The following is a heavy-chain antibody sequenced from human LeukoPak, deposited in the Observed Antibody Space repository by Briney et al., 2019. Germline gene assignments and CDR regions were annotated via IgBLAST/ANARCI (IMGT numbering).Heavy chain of an antibody. CDR3: ARDDCGDTCYPGGY. J-gene: IGHJ4*02. CDR1: EYTYTNYV. V-gene: IGHV1-3*01. D-gene: IGHD2-21*01. CDR2: INAGNGDT. Sequence: ASVKVSCKASEYTYTNYVVHWVRQAPGQRPEWMGWINAGNGDTKYSQNFQGRVTITRDTSASTAYMELSSLTSEDTALYYCARDDCGDTCYPGGYWGQGTLVTVSS.